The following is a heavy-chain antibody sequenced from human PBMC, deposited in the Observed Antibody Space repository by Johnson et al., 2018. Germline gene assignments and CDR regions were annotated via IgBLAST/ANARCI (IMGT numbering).Heavy chain of an antibody. V-gene: IGHV3-23*04. CDR2: IPGSGGST. CDR1: GFNFNIYA. CDR3: AKGGYSYGFLDY. D-gene: IGHD5-12*01. J-gene: IGHJ4*02. Sequence: VQLVQSGGGLVQPGGSLRLSCEASGFNFNIYAMSWVRQAPEKGLEWVSAIPGSGGSTFYADSVRGRFTVTRANSKNTLYLQMNSLRVDDTAIYYCAKGGYSYGFLDYWGQGTLVTVSS.